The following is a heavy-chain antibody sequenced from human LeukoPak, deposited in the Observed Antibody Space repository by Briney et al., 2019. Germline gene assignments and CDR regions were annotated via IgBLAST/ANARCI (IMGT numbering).Heavy chain of an antibody. CDR1: GYTFTSHD. D-gene: IGHD3-16*02. J-gene: IGHJ4*02. CDR2: MNPNSGNT. CDR3: AKGYMITFGGVIDHFDY. V-gene: IGHV1-8*02. Sequence: ASVKVSCKASGYTFTSHDINWVRQATGQGLEWMGWMNPNSGNTAYAQKFQGRFTIPRDNSKNTVHLQMNSLRAEDTAVYYCAKGYMITFGGVIDHFDYWGQGTLVTVSS.